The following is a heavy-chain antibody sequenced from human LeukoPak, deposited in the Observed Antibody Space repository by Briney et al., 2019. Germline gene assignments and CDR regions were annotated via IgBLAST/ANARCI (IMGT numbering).Heavy chain of an antibody. J-gene: IGHJ5*02. CDR1: A. Sequence: AMTWVRQAPGKGLQWVSSISGSGESTYYADSMKGRFTISRDNSKNTLSLQMSSLRAEDTAVYFCAKGWEFRVVIPAAVSWGQGTLVTVSS. CDR2: ISGSGEST. CDR3: AKGWEFRVVIPAAVS. D-gene: IGHD3-3*01. V-gene: IGHV3-23*01.